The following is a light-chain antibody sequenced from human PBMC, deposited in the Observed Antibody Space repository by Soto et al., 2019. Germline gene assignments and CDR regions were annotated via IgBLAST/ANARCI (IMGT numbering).Light chain of an antibody. CDR2: EAS. CDR1: QGISSY. CDR3: QQLSTLPFT. V-gene: IGKV1-8*01. J-gene: IGKJ5*01. Sequence: AIRVTQAPSSLSASTGDRVTITCRASQGISSYLAWYQQKPGKAPKLFIYEASTLQSGVPSRFSGSGSGTEFTLTISSRLPEDFAAYHCQQLSTLPFTFGQGTRLEIK.